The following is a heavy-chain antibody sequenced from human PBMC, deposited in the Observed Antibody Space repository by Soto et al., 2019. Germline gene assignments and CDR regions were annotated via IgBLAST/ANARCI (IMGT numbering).Heavy chain of an antibody. CDR3: ARDLGSSGYYPS. D-gene: IGHD3-22*01. J-gene: IGHJ5*02. V-gene: IGHV4-38-2*02. Sequence: SETLSLTCAVSGDSISSGFHWAWIRQPPGKGLEWVASIYHSGTTYYNPSLTSRVTISVDTSKNQFSLKLSSVTAADSAVYYCARDLGSSGYYPSWGQGTLVTVSS. CDR1: GDSISSGFH. CDR2: IYHSGTT.